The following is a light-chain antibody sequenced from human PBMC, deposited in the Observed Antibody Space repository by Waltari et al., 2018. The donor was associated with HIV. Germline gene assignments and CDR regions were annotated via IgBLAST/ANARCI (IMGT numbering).Light chain of an antibody. J-gene: IGKJ2*01. Sequence: DVLATQFPLSLTVSPGESASISCRATESLRHSNGRNYLDWYFQRPGHIPRLLIYLASNRASGVPDRFVGGGSGTDFTLRITRVEAADVGIYFCLQNIRAPFAFGQGT. V-gene: IGKV2-28*01. CDR3: LQNIRAPFA. CDR1: ESLRHSNGRNY. CDR2: LAS.